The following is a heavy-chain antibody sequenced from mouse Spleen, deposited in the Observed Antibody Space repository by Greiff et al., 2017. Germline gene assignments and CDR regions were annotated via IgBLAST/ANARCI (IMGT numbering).Heavy chain of an antibody. Sequence: EVKLMESGPELVKPGDSVKISCKASGYSFTGYFMNWVMQSHGKSLEWIGRINPYNGDTFYNQKFKGKATLTVDKSSSTAHMELRSLTSEDSAVYYCARGTTEGGYYAMDYWGQGTSVTVSS. CDR1: GYSFTGYF. D-gene: IGHD1-1*01. CDR2: INPYNGDT. V-gene: IGHV1-20*01. J-gene: IGHJ4*01. CDR3: ARGTTEGGYYAMDY.